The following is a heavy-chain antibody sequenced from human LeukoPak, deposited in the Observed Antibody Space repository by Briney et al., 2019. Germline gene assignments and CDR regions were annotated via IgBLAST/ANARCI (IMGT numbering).Heavy chain of an antibody. CDR3: ARETDYDFWSGYYPDAFDI. V-gene: IGHV3-21*01. CDR1: RFTFSSYS. J-gene: IGHJ3*02. CDR2: ISSRSSYI. Sequence: PGGSLRLSCAASRFTFSSYSMNWVCQAPGKGLEWVSSISSRSSYIYYADSVKGRFTISRDNAKNSLYLQMNSLRAEDTAVYYCARETDYDFWSGYYPDAFDIWGQGTMVTVSS. D-gene: IGHD3-3*01.